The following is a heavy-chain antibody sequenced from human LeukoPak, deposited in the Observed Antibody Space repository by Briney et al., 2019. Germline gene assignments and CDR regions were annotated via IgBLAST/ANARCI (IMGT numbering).Heavy chain of an antibody. V-gene: IGHV3-21*01. CDR2: ISSSSSYI. Sequence: GGSLRLSCAASGFTFSSYSMNWVRQAPGKGLEWVSSISSSSSYIYYADPVKGRFTISRDNAKNSLYLQMNSLRAEDTAVYYCARGAVAGGYYFDYWGQGTLVTVSS. CDR3: ARGAVAGGYYFDY. CDR1: GFTFSSYS. J-gene: IGHJ4*02. D-gene: IGHD6-19*01.